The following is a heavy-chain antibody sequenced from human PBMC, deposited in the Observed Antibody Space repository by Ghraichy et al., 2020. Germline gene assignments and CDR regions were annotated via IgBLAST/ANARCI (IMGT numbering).Heavy chain of an antibody. D-gene: IGHD3-10*02. CDR2: INHSGST. J-gene: IGHJ5*02. V-gene: IGHV4-34*01. Sequence: SETLSLTCAVYGESFSGYYWSWIRQPPGKGLEWIGEINHSGSTNYNPSLKSRVTILVDTSKNQFSLKLSSVTAADTAVYYCASEVESMFWFDPWGQGTLVTVSS. CDR1: GESFSGYY. CDR3: ASEVESMFWFDP.